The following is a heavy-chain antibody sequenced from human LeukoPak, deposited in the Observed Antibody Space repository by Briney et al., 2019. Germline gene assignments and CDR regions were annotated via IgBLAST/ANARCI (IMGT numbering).Heavy chain of an antibody. CDR3: ATFARSLTYYYDSSGYYPFDY. V-gene: IGHV1-24*01. CDR2: FDPEDGET. CDR1: GYTLTELS. Sequence: ASGKVSCKVSGYTLTELSMHWVRQAPGKGLEWMGGFDPEDGETIYAQKFQGRVTMTEDTSTDTAYMELSSLRSEDTAVYYCATFARSLTYYYDSSGYYPFDYWGQGTLVTVSS. D-gene: IGHD3-22*01. J-gene: IGHJ4*02.